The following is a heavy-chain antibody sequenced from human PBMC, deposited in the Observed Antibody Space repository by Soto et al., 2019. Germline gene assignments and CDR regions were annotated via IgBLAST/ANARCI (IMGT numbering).Heavy chain of an antibody. V-gene: IGHV5-10-1*01. CDR3: ARGNRNFAGY. Sequence: PGESLKISCKASGYTFTNYWISWVRHLPGKGLEWMGRIDPPDSYTHYSPSFQGHVYISVDTSLSSAYLHWSGLKASDTAIYYCARGNRNFAGYWGQGTLVTVSS. CDR2: IDPPDSYT. J-gene: IGHJ4*02. CDR1: GYTFTNYW. D-gene: IGHD1-7*01.